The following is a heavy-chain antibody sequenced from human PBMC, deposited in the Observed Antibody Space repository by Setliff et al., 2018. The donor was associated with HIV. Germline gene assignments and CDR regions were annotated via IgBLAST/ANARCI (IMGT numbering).Heavy chain of an antibody. J-gene: IGHJ5*02. CDR1: GDSIVTSTYY. Sequence: SETLSLTCSVSGDSIVTSTYYWGWIRQPPGKRLEWIGSIYYSGNTYYNPSLKSRVTISVDTSKNQFFLNLSSVTATDSAVYYCARLGRPYSGQGWFDPWGQGTLVTVSS. CDR3: ARLGRPYSGQGWFDP. D-gene: IGHD5-12*01. CDR2: IYYSGNT. V-gene: IGHV4-39*01.